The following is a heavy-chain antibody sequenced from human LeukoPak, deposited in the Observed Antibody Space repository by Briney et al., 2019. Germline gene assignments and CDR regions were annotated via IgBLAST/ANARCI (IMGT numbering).Heavy chain of an antibody. J-gene: IGHJ4*02. Sequence: PSETLSLTCAVYGGSFSGYYWSWIRQPPGKGLEWIGEINHSGSTNYNPSLKSRVTISVDTSKNQFSLKLSSVTAADTAVYYCARGPPYYYGSGSYYESWPFNFDYWGQGTLVTVSS. CDR2: INHSGST. CDR1: GGSFSGYY. V-gene: IGHV4-34*01. D-gene: IGHD3-10*01. CDR3: ARGPPYYYGSGSYYESWPFNFDY.